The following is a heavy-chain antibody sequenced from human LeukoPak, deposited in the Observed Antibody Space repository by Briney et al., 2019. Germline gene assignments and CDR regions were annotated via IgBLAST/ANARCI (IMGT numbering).Heavy chain of an antibody. CDR3: AKSNGYGLMDI. CDR1: GDSISSGDYY. V-gene: IGHV4-39*07. D-gene: IGHD3-22*01. Sequence: LETLSLTCTVSGDSISSGDYYWGWVRQPPGKALEWIGNIFYSGSTYYSPSLKSRVTISLDTSRNQFSLKLNSVTAADTAVYYCAKSNGYGLMDIWGQGTMVTVSS. J-gene: IGHJ3*02. CDR2: IFYSGST.